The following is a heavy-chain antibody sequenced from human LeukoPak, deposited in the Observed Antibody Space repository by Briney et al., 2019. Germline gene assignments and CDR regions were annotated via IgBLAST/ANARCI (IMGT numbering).Heavy chain of an antibody. CDR2: INHSGST. V-gene: IGHV4-34*01. J-gene: IGHJ4*02. Sequence: SETLSLTCAVYGGSFSGYYWSWIRQPPGKGLDWIGEINHSGSTNYNPSLKSRVTISVDTSKNQFSLKLSSVTAADTAVYYCARRICRGGSCYSIDYWGQGTLVTVSS. CDR3: ARRICRGGSCYSIDY. D-gene: IGHD2-15*01. CDR1: GGSFSGYY.